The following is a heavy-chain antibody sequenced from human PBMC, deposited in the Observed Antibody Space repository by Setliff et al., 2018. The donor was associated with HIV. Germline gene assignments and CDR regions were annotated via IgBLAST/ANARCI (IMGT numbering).Heavy chain of an antibody. Sequence: ETLSLTCTVSGGSISSHYWSWIRQPPGKGLEWIGYIYYSGSTNYNPSLRSRVTISVDTSKNQFSLKLSSVTAADTAVYYCARDYCGGDCYFPYYYYGMDVWGQGTTVTVSS. CDR1: GGSISSHY. V-gene: IGHV4-59*11. D-gene: IGHD2-21*02. J-gene: IGHJ6*02. CDR2: IYYSGST. CDR3: ARDYCGGDCYFPYYYYGMDV.